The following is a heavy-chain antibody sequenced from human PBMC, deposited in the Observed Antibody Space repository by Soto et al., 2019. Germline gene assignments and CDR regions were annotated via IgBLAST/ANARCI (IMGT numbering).Heavy chain of an antibody. V-gene: IGHV5-51*01. D-gene: IGHD4-4*01. Sequence: GESLRISCKGSGYSFTSYWIGWVRQMPGKGLEWMGVIYPGDSDTRYSPSFQGRVTIPADKSISTAYLQWSSLKASDTAMYYCARVSNESYYYGMDVWGQGTTVTVSS. J-gene: IGHJ6*02. CDR3: ARVSNESYYYGMDV. CDR1: GYSFTSYW. CDR2: IYPGDSDT.